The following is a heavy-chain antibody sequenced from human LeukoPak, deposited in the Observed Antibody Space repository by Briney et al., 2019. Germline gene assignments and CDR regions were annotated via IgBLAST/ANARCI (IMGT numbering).Heavy chain of an antibody. CDR3: AREFDGSASGAGY. D-gene: IGHD1-26*01. J-gene: IGHJ4*02. V-gene: IGHV3-21*01. CDR2: MSSSSGLI. CDR1: GFTFSRYS. Sequence: GGSLKLSCAASGFTFSRYSMNWVRQAPGKGLEWVSSMSSSSGLIYYGDSVKGRFTVSRDNAKRSLYLQMNSLGADDTAVYYCAREFDGSASGAGYWGQGTLVTVSS.